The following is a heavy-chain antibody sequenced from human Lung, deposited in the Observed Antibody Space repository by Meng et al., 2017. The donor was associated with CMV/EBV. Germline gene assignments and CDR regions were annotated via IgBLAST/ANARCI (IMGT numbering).Heavy chain of an antibody. CDR3: ARDAGEGIVVVPAAISDY. J-gene: IGHJ4*02. CDR2: ISSSSSSI. CDR1: GFTFNSYR. D-gene: IGHD2-2*02. Sequence: ETLSLTCAASGFTFNSYRMNWLRQAPGKGLEWVSYISSSSSSIYYTDSVKGRFTISRDNAKNSLYLEMNSLRVDDTGVYFCARDAGEGIVVVPAAISDYWGQGTXVTVSS. V-gene: IGHV3-48*04.